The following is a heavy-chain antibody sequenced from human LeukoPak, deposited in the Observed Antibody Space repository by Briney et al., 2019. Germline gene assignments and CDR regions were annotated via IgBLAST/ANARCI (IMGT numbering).Heavy chain of an antibody. CDR2: IIPIFGTA. CDR1: GGTFSSYA. J-gene: IGHJ4*02. Sequence: GASVKVSCEASGGTFSSYAISWVRQAPGQGLEWMGGIIPIFGTANYAQKFQGRVTITTDESTSTAYMELSSLRSEDTAVYYCARGVASGSYCDYWGQGTLVTVSS. D-gene: IGHD1-26*01. CDR3: ARGVASGSYCDY. V-gene: IGHV1-69*05.